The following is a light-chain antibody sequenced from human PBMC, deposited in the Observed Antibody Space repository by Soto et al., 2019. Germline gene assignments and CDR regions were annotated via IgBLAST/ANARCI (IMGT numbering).Light chain of an antibody. CDR1: QSLFYSSNNKNY. V-gene: IGKV4-1*01. CDR2: WAS. Sequence: DIVMTQSPDSLAVSLGERATINCKSSQSLFYSSNNKNYLAWYQQRPGQPPKLLIYWASTRESGVPDRFSGSGAGTDFTRTINSLQAEDVAVYYCQQYFNTPWTCGQGTKVEIK. CDR3: QQYFNTPWT. J-gene: IGKJ1*01.